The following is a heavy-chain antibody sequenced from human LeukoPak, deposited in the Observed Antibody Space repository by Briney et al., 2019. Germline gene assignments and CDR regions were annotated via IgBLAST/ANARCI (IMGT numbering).Heavy chain of an antibody. Sequence: PVKVSCKASGGTFSSYAISWVRQAPGQGLEWMGGTIPIFGTANYAQKFQGRVTITADESTSTAYMELSSLRSEDTAVYYCAREEIDSSGYYYYIDYWGQGTLVTVSS. J-gene: IGHJ4*02. V-gene: IGHV1-69*13. CDR3: AREEIDSSGYYYYIDY. CDR2: TIPIFGTA. D-gene: IGHD3-22*01. CDR1: GGTFSSYA.